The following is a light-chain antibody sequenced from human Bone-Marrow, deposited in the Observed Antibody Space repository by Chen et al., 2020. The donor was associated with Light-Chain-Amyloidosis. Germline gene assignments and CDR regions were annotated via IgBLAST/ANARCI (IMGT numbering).Light chain of an antibody. Sequence: QLVLTQSPSASASLGASVTLTCTLSSGHGRYAIAWHQQQPEKGPRYLMKLNSDGSHDKGDGIPDLFSGSSSGAERYLTISSLQSEDEADYHCQTWGSGPWVFGGGTKLTVL. V-gene: IGLV4-69*01. J-gene: IGLJ3*02. CDR2: LNSDGSH. CDR3: QTWGSGPWV. CDR1: SGHGRYA.